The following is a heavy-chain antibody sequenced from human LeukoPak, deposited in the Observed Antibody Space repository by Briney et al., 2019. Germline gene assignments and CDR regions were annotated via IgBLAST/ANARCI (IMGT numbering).Heavy chain of an antibody. Sequence: GGSLRLSCAASGFTFSSNGMNWVRQAPGKGLEWVSSIDSSSSYIYYADSVKGRFTISRDNAKNSLYLQMNSLRAEDTAVYYCARNLPSITIFGVALFDYWGQGTLVTVSS. CDR2: IDSSSSYI. CDR3: ARNLPSITIFGVALFDY. D-gene: IGHD3-3*01. V-gene: IGHV3-21*01. CDR1: GFTFSSNG. J-gene: IGHJ4*02.